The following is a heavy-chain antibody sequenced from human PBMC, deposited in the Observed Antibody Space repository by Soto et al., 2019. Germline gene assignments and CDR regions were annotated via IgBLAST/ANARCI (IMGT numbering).Heavy chain of an antibody. CDR2: IYSGGST. J-gene: IGHJ6*02. CDR3: ASDSSSWYGLPIYGMDV. Sequence: GGSLRLSCAASGFTVSSNYMSWVRQAPGKGLEWVSVIYSGGSTYYADSVKGRFTISGDNSKNTLYLQMNSLRAEDTAVYYCASDSSSWYGLPIYGMDVWGQGTTVTVSS. V-gene: IGHV3-53*01. D-gene: IGHD6-13*01. CDR1: GFTVSSNY.